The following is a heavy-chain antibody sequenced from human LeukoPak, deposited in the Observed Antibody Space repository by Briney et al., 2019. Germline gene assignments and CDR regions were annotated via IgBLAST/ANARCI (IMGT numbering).Heavy chain of an antibody. CDR3: ARHRYDILTGYFGY. CDR1: GGSFSSGQY. D-gene: IGHD3-9*01. V-gene: IGHV4-34*01. J-gene: IGHJ4*02. Sequence: SETLSLTCAVFGGSFSSGQYWSWIRQPPGKGLEWIGEINHSGSSNYNPALESRVTISVDTSKNQFSLKLSSVTAADTAVYYCARHRYDILTGYFGYWGQGTLVTVSS. CDR2: INHSGSS.